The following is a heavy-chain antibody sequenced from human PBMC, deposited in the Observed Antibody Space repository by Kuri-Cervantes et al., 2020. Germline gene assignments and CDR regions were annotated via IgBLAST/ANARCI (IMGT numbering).Heavy chain of an antibody. CDR2: INHSGST. CDR3: ARLSTNYDAFDI. J-gene: IGHJ3*02. Sequence: SETLSLTCTVSGSSISSSSYYWGWIRQPPGKGLEWIGEINHSGSTNYNPSLKSRVTISVDTSKNQFSLKLSSVTAADTAVYYCARLSTNYDAFDIWGQGTMVTVSS. V-gene: IGHV4-39*07. D-gene: IGHD2-2*01. CDR1: GSSISSSSYY.